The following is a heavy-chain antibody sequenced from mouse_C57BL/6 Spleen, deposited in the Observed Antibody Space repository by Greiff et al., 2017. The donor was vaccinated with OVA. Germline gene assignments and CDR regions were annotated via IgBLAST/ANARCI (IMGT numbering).Heavy chain of an antibody. V-gene: IGHV2-5*01. CDR1: GFSLTSYG. J-gene: IGHJ4*01. CDR2: IWRGGST. Sequence: VKVVESGPGLVQPSQSLSITCTVSGFSLTSYGVHWVRQSPGKGLEWLGVIWRGGSTDYNAAFMSRLSITKDNSKSQVFFKMNSLQADDTAIYYCAKILYSYYAMDDWGQGTSVTVSS. CDR3: AKILYSYYAMDD. D-gene: IGHD2-1*01.